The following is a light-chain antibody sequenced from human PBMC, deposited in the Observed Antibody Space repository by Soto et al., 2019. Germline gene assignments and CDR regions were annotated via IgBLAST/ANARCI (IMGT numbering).Light chain of an antibody. CDR3: QQYGTSRWT. Sequence: ILMTQSPATVSVSAGESATLSCRASQNIYYNVAWYQQRPGQAPRLLIYRASTRAPGVPARFSGSGSGTEFTLTISSLHPEDFAMYYCQQYGTSRWTLAQGTKVDIK. CDR2: RAS. J-gene: IGKJ1*01. V-gene: IGKV3-15*01. CDR1: QNIYYN.